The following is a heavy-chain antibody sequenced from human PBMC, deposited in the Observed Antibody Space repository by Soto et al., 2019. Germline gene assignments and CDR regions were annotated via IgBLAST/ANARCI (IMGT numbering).Heavy chain of an antibody. V-gene: IGHV3-23*01. CDR1: GFTFSSYA. D-gene: IGHD1-20*01. Sequence: EVQLLESGGGLVQPGGSLRLSCAASGFTFSSYAMSWVRQAPGKGLEWISAVSGSGGSTYYADSVKGRFTISRDNSKDTLCLQMNNLRAEETAVYYCAKPPDYNWNDYWGQGTLVTVYS. J-gene: IGHJ4*02. CDR2: VSGSGGST. CDR3: AKPPDYNWNDY.